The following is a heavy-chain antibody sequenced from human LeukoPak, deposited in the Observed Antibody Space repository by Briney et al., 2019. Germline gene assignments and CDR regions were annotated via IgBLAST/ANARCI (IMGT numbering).Heavy chain of an antibody. Sequence: ASVKVSCKVSGNTLTELSMQWVRQAPGQGLEWMGWISAYNGNTNYAQKLQGRVTMTTDTSTSTAYMELRSLRSDDTAVYYCARGGSIAAAGTSVDYWGQGTLVTVSS. D-gene: IGHD6-13*01. J-gene: IGHJ4*02. V-gene: IGHV1-18*01. CDR2: ISAYNGNT. CDR1: GNTLTELS. CDR3: ARGGSIAAAGTSVDY.